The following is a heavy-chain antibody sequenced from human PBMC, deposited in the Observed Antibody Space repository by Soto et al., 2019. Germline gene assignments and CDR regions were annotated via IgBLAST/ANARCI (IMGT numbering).Heavy chain of an antibody. CDR1: GFTFSSYA. CDR3: AKFRVGLLFLDD. J-gene: IGHJ4*02. V-gene: IGHV3-23*01. D-gene: IGHD3-10*01. CDR2: LSSSGTNT. Sequence: EVQLLESGGGLAQPGGSLRLSCAASGFTFSSYAMTWVRQAPGKGLGWVSSLSSSGTNTYYADSVKGRFTISRDNSKNTLFLQMNSLRAEDTAVYYCAKFRVGLLFLDDWGPGTPVTVSS.